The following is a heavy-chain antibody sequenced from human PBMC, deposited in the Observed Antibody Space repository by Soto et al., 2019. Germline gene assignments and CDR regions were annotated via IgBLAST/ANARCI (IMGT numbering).Heavy chain of an antibody. J-gene: IGHJ5*02. D-gene: IGHD2-2*01. CDR1: GGSFSSLV. V-gene: IGHV1-69*10. CDR3: ARGPAHFDP. CDR2: INPMLGVA. Sequence: ASVKVSCKASGGSFSSLVISWLRQAPGQGPEWMGGINPMLGVANFAQKFQDRVTITADESTTTAYMELSSLRSEDTAVYYCARGPAHFDPWGQGTLVTVS.